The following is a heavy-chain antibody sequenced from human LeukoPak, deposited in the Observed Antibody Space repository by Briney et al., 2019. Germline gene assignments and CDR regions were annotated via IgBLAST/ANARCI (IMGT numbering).Heavy chain of an antibody. CDR1: GYTFTGCY. Sequence: GASVKVSCKASGYTFTGCYIHWVRQAPGQALEWMGWISPNSGGTNYVQKFQGRVTMTRDTSISTAYMGLTRLTSDDTAMYYCARAGEEYTSTWYGAYWGQGTLVTVSS. J-gene: IGHJ4*02. CDR2: ISPNSGGT. D-gene: IGHD6-13*01. V-gene: IGHV1-2*02. CDR3: ARAGEEYTSTWYGAY.